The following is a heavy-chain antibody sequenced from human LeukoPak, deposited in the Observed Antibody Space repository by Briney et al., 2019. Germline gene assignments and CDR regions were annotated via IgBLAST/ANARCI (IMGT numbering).Heavy chain of an antibody. J-gene: IGHJ6*02. CDR1: GGSIGSYY. V-gene: IGHV4-59*01. CDR3: ARDRRFYGMDV. Sequence: PSETLSLTCTVSGGSIGSYYWSWIRQPPGKGLEWIGYIYYSGSTNYNPSLKSRVTISVDTSKNQFSLKLSSVTAADTAVYYCARDRRFYGMDVWGQGTTVTVSS. CDR2: IYYSGST.